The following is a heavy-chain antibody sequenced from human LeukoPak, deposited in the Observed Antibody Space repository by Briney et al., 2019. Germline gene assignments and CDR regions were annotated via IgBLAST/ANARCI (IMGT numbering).Heavy chain of an antibody. Sequence: KPSETLSLTCTVSGGSISSGSYYWSWLRQPAGKGLEWIGRIYTSGSTNYNPSLKSRVTISVDTSKNQFSLKLSSVTAADTAVYYCAREILGTYYYDSSGYYRGYYFDYWGQGTLVTVSS. CDR1: GGSISSGSYY. D-gene: IGHD3-22*01. J-gene: IGHJ4*02. V-gene: IGHV4-61*02. CDR3: AREILGTYYYDSSGYYRGYYFDY. CDR2: IYTSGST.